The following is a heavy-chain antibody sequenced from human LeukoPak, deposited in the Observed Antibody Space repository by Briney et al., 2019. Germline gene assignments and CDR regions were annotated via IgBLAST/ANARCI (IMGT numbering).Heavy chain of an antibody. D-gene: IGHD5-18*01. CDR2: IIPIFGTV. V-gene: IGHV1-69*01. J-gene: IGHJ3*02. CDR3: ARDLVDSGAFDI. CDR1: GGTFSSYA. Sequence: SVKVSCKASGGTFSSYAISWVRQAPGQGLEWMGGIIPIFGTVNYAQKFQGRVTITADESTSTAYMELSSLRSEDTAVYYCARDLVDSGAFDIWGQGTMVTVSS.